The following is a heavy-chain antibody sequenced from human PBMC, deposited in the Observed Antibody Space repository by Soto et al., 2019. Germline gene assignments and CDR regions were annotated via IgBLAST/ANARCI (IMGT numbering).Heavy chain of an antibody. CDR2: IYYSGST. CDR3: ARDVRSSTSRGGFDP. D-gene: IGHD2-2*01. J-gene: IGHJ5*02. V-gene: IGHV4-59*01. CDR1: GGSISGYY. Sequence: SETLSLTCTVSGGSISGYYWSWIRQPPGKGLEWIGYIYYSGSTNYNPSLKSRVTISVDTSKNQFSLKLSSVTAADTAVYYCARDVRSSTSRGGFDPWGQGTLVTVSS.